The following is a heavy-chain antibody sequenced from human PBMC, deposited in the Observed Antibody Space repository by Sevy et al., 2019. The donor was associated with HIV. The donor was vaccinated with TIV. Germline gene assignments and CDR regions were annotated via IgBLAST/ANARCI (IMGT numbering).Heavy chain of an antibody. D-gene: IGHD1-1*01. CDR1: GFTLSSYA. CDR2: ISYDGSDK. V-gene: IGHV3-30-3*01. CDR3: ARDQLERRDSWFDP. Sequence: GGSLRLSCAASGFTLSSYAMHWVRQAPGKGLEWVAVISYDGSDKYYADSVKGRFTISRDNSKNTLYLQMNSLRAEDTAVYYCARDQLERRDSWFDPWGQGTLVTVSS. J-gene: IGHJ5*02.